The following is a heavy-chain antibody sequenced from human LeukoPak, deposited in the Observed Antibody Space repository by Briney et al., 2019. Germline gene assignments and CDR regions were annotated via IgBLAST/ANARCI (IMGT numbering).Heavy chain of an antibody. CDR3: TTDVGLF. V-gene: IGHV3-15*01. CDR2: VKRKIDGETT. D-gene: IGHD3/OR15-3a*01. CDR1: GFTFSNAW. Sequence: KPGGSLRLSCAASGFTFSNAWMTWVRQAPGKGLEWVGRVKRKIDGETTDYAAPVKGRFTISRDDSKNTAYLQMNSLKTEDTAIYYCTTDVGLFWGQGTLVTVSS. J-gene: IGHJ4*02.